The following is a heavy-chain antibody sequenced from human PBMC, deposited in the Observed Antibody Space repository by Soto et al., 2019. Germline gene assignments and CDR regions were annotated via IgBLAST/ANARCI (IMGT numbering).Heavy chain of an antibody. CDR2: IYYSGST. J-gene: IGHJ4*02. Sequence: QLQLQESGPGLVKPSETLSLTCTVSGGSISSSSYYWGWIRQPPGKGLEWIGSIYYSGSTYYNPSLTSRVTIAVDTSKNQCSLKLSSVTAADTAVYYCARPSGSYLYYFDYWGQGTLVTVSS. CDR1: GGSISSSSYY. CDR3: ARPSGSYLYYFDY. V-gene: IGHV4-39*01. D-gene: IGHD1-26*01.